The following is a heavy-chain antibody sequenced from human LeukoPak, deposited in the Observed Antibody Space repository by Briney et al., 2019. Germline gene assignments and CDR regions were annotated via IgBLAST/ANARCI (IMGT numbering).Heavy chain of an antibody. Sequence: GASVKVSCKASGYTFTSYGISWVRQAPGQGLEWMGWISAYNGNTNYAQKLQGRVTMTTDTSTSTAYMELRSLRSEDTAVYYCAREGTTVTTADYFDYWGQGTLVTVSS. D-gene: IGHD4-11*01. J-gene: IGHJ4*02. V-gene: IGHV1-18*01. CDR3: AREGTTVTTADYFDY. CDR2: ISAYNGNT. CDR1: GYTFTSYG.